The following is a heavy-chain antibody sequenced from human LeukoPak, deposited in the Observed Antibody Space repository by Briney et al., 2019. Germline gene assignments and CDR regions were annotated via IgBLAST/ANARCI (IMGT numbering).Heavy chain of an antibody. CDR3: ARETSQKGAHYMDV. J-gene: IGHJ6*03. CDR1: GGSISSYY. Sequence: PSETLSLTCTVSGGSISSYYWSWLRQPPGKGLEYIGYTHYSGSTNYNPSLKSRVTISVDTSKNQFSLKLTSVTAADTAVYYCARETSQKGAHYMDVWGKGTTVTISS. V-gene: IGHV4-59*01. D-gene: IGHD3-16*01. CDR2: THYSGST.